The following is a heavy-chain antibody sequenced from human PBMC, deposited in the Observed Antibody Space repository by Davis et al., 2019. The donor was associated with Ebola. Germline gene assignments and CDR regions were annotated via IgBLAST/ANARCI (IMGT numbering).Heavy chain of an antibody. CDR1: GGSFTDYF. J-gene: IGHJ5*01. V-gene: IGHV4-34*01. CDR2: TSHHNGDS. Sequence: MPSETLSLTCAVYGGSFTDYFWSWIRQPPQKGLEWIGETSHHNGDSNYNPSLRSRVAISVDSSKNPFSLKINSVTAADTATYYCARTTKTNIEDSGLGYNSVDSWGQGVLVSVSS. D-gene: IGHD1-1*01. CDR3: ARTTKTNIEDSGLGYNSVDS.